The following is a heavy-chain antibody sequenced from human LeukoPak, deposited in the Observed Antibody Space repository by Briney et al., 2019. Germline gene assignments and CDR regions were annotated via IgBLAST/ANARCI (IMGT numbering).Heavy chain of an antibody. D-gene: IGHD5-12*01. V-gene: IGHV5-51*01. CDR2: IYPSDSDT. CDR1: AYRFTTYW. Sequence: GESLQISCKGSAYRFTTYWIGWVRQMPGKGLEWMGIIYPSDSDTRYSPSFQGQVTISVDKSTSTAYLQWSSLKASDTAMYYCARHLFSLVAATEGAFDVWGQGTRVTVSS. CDR3: ARHLFSLVAATEGAFDV. J-gene: IGHJ3*01.